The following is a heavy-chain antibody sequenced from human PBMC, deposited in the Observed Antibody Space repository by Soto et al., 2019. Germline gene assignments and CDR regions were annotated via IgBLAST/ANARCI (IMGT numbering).Heavy chain of an antibody. CDR1: GYTLTELS. D-gene: IGHD2-15*01. CDR2: INPKSGGT. Sequence: ASVKVSCKASGYTLTELSMHWVRQAPGKGLEWMGWINPKSGGTNYAQKFQGWVTMTRDTSISTAYMELSRLRSDDTAVYYCARSGGSYYHYYGMDVWGQGTTVTVSS. V-gene: IGHV1-2*04. J-gene: IGHJ6*02. CDR3: ARSGGSYYHYYGMDV.